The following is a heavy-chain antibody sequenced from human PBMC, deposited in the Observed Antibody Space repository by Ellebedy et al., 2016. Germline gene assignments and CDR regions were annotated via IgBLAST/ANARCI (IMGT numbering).Heavy chain of an antibody. J-gene: IGHJ6*02. V-gene: IGHV1-18*01. CDR1: GGTFSNYA. Sequence: ASVKVSCKASGGTFSNYAINWVRQAPGQGLEWMGWISAYNGNTNYAQKLQGRVTMTTDTSTSTAYMELRSLRSDDTAVYYCAREFSALWFGESLSGMDVWGQGTTVTVSS. CDR2: ISAYNGNT. CDR3: AREFSALWFGESLSGMDV. D-gene: IGHD3-10*01.